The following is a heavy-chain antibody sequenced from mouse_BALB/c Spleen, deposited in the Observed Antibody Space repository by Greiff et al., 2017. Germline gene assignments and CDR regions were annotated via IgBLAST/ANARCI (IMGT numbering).Heavy chain of an antibody. V-gene: IGHV1-54*01. CDR3: AREGEG. CDR2: INPGSGGT. J-gene: IGHJ3*01. CDR1: GYAFTNYL. Sequence: QVQLQQSGAELVRPGTSVKVSCKASGYAFTNYLIEWVKQRPGQGLEWIGVINPGSGGTNYNEKFKGKATLTADKSSSTAYMQLSSMTSDDSAVYFCAREGEGWGQGTLVTVSA.